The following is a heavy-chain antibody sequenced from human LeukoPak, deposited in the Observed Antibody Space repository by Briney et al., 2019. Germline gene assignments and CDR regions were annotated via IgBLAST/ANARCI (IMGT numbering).Heavy chain of an antibody. CDR3: ARDVGGYSRNTRFDY. V-gene: IGHV3-11*01. D-gene: IGHD3-22*01. Sequence: GGSLRLSCAASGFTFSDYYMSWIRQAPGKGLEWVSYISSSGSTIYYADSVKGRFTISRDNAKNSLYLQMNSLRAEDTALYYCARDVGGYSRNTRFDYWGQGTLVTVSS. CDR2: ISSSGSTI. CDR1: GFTFSDYY. J-gene: IGHJ4*02.